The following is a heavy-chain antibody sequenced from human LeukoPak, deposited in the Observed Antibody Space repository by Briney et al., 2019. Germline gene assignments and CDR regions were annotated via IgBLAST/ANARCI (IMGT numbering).Heavy chain of an antibody. CDR2: INPNSGGT. CDR1: GYTFTGYY. V-gene: IGHV1-2*02. J-gene: IGHJ6*03. D-gene: IGHD5/OR15-5a*01. Sequence: ASVKVSCKASGYTFTGYYMHWVRQAPGQGLEWMGWINPNSGGTNYAQKFQGRVTMTRDTSISTAYMELSRLRSDDTAVYYCARVPSVAPYMDVWGKGTTVTISS. CDR3: ARVPSVAPYMDV.